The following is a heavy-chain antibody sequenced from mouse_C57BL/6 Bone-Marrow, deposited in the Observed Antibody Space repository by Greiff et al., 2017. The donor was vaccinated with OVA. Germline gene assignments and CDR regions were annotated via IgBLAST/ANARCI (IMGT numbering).Heavy chain of an antibody. CDR1: GFNIKNTY. J-gene: IGHJ4*01. CDR3: ADQRVRRTRCTMDY. CDR2: IDPANGNT. V-gene: IGHV14-3*01. D-gene: IGHD2-14*01. Sequence: VQLQQSVAELVRPGASVKLSCTASGFNIKNTYMHWVKQRPEQGLEWIGRIDPANGNTKYAPKFQGKATITADTSSNTAYLQLSSLTSEDTAIYSGADQRVRRTRCTMDYWGRGNAVTVTA.